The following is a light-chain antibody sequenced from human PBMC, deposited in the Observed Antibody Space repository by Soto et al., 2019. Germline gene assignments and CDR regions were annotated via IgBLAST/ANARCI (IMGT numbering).Light chain of an antibody. Sequence: QSVLTQPPSASGTPGQRVPISCSGSSSNIGSNTVNWYQQLPGTAPKLLIYSNNNRPSGVPDRFSGSKSGTSASLAISGLQSEDEADYYCAAWDDSLNGPVFGGGTKVTVL. CDR3: AAWDDSLNGPV. J-gene: IGLJ3*02. V-gene: IGLV1-44*01. CDR2: SNN. CDR1: SSNIGSNT.